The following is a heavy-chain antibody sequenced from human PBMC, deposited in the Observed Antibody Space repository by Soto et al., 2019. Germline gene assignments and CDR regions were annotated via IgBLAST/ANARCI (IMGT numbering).Heavy chain of an antibody. V-gene: IGHV3-23*01. Sequence: GGSLRLSCAASGFTFSSYAMSWVRQAPGKGLEWVSAISGSGGSTYYADSVKGRFTISRDNSKNTLYLQMNSLRAEDTAVYYCAKAGVGATTLGLKLFDYWGQGTLVTVSS. CDR3: AKAGVGATTLGLKLFDY. D-gene: IGHD1-26*01. CDR1: GFTFSSYA. CDR2: ISGSGGST. J-gene: IGHJ4*02.